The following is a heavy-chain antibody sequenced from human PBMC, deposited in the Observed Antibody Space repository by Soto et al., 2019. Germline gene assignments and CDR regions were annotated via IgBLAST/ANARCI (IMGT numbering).Heavy chain of an antibody. V-gene: IGHV4-4*07. CDR2: IYTSAST. CDR3: ARESFRWSYYFVY. Sequence: SETLSLTCTVSRGSINRNCWSWIRQPAGKGLEWIGRIYTSASTNYNPSLKSRVTMSVDTSKNQFSLKLSSVTAADTAVYYCARESFRWSYYFVYWYPGTLVTVFS. D-gene: IGHD6-13*01. J-gene: IGHJ4*02. CDR1: RGSINRNC.